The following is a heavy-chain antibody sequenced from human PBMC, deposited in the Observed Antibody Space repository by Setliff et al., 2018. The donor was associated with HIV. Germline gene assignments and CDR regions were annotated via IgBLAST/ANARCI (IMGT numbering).Heavy chain of an antibody. V-gene: IGHV4-59*08. Sequence: KSSETLSLTCTVSGGSVSGYYWTWIRQPPGKGLEWIGHIYFSGTTNYNPSLQSRVTMSVDTSKNQFSLTLTSVTAADTAVYYCARQDGALTGRYFYYYMNVWG. J-gene: IGHJ6*03. CDR1: GGSVSGYY. D-gene: IGHD3-9*01. CDR2: IYFSGTT. CDR3: ARQDGALTGRYFYYYMNV.